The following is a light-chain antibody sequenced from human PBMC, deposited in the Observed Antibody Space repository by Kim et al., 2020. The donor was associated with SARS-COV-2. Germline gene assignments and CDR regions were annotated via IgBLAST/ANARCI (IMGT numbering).Light chain of an antibody. J-gene: IGKJ2*01. Sequence: IVMTQSPLTLPVTPGGPASISCISSQSLLHTSGHNYVDWYLQKPGQSPQLLIYLGSNRASGVPDRFSGSGSGTYFTLKISSVETEVIGVYYCMQALQTPPTFGQGTKLEI. CDR2: LGS. CDR1: QSLLHTSGHNY. V-gene: IGKV2-28*01. CDR3: MQALQTPPT.